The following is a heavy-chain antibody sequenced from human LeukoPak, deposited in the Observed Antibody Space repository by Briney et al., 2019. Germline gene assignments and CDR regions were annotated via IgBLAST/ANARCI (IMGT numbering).Heavy chain of an antibody. CDR2: VYTSGNT. CDR1: GVSINTDY. Sequence: SETLSLTCTVSGVSINTDYWSWIRQPAGRGLEWLGRVYTSGNTNYNASLQSRVTMSIDTSTKQFFLKLSSVTAADTAVYYCARETLVGTTNYFDNWGQGTLVTVSS. J-gene: IGHJ4*02. V-gene: IGHV4-4*07. CDR3: ARETLVGTTNYFDN. D-gene: IGHD1-26*01.